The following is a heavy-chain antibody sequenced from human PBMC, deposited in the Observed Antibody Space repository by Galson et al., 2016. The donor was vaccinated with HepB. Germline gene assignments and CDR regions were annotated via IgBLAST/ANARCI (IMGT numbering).Heavy chain of an antibody. CDR3: ARATRPNEFSSSWDFDY. D-gene: IGHD6-13*01. V-gene: IGHV6-1*01. CDR1: GDSVSSNSAT. Sequence: CAISGDSVSSNSATWNWIRQSPSRGLEWLGRTYYRSNKWFNDYVVPVKSRISINADTFKNQLPLQLNSATPEDTAVYYCARATRPNEFSSSWDFDYWGQGTLVTVSS. CDR2: TYYRSNKWFN. J-gene: IGHJ4*02.